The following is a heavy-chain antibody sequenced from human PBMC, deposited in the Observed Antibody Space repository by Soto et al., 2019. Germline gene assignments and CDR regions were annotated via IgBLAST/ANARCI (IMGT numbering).Heavy chain of an antibody. CDR3: AKAVGSTRAHFDY. Sequence: SETLSLTCVVSGYSISSGSSWGWIRQPPGKGLEWIVSIHHSGITYYNPSLQSRLTISVDTSNNQSSLTLTSVTAADSAVYYCAKAVGSTRAHFDYWGQGTTVTVSS. D-gene: IGHD1-26*01. CDR2: IHHSGIT. J-gene: IGHJ4*02. CDR1: GYSISSGSS. V-gene: IGHV4-38-2*01.